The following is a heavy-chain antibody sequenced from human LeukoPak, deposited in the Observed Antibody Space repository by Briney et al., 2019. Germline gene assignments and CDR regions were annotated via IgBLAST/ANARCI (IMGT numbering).Heavy chain of an antibody. CDR3: ARSAAAFALHDAFDI. V-gene: IGHV3-30*14. D-gene: IGHD2-2*01. CDR1: AFTFSSYA. CDR2: ISYDGGNQ. Sequence: GGSLRLSCAASAFTFSSYAMHWVRQAPGRGLEWVAFISYDGGNQYYADSVRGRFTISRDNSKNTLYLQMGSLRAEDMAVYYCARSAAAFALHDAFDIWGQGTMVTVSS. J-gene: IGHJ3*02.